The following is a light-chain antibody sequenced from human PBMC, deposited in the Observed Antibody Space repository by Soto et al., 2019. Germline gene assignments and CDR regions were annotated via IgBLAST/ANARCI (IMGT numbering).Light chain of an antibody. V-gene: IGLV2-11*01. CDR2: DVS. CDR1: SSDVGGYNY. Sequence: HSVLTQPRSVSGSPGQSVTISCTGTSSDVGGYNYVSWYQQHPGKAPKLMIYDVSKRPSGVPDRFSGSKSGNTASLTISGLQAEDEADYYCCSYAGSYTSYVFGTGTKV. J-gene: IGLJ1*01. CDR3: CSYAGSYTSYV.